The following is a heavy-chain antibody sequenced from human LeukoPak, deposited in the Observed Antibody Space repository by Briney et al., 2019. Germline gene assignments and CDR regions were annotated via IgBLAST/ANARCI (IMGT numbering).Heavy chain of an antibody. CDR2: IYHNGDT. J-gene: IGHJ4*02. CDR1: GGSFSGLY. CDR3: ARDGYGPTDF. Sequence: NPSETLSLTCTVSGGSFSGLYWSWIRQTPGKGLEWIGYIYHNGDTRYNPSLKSRVTMSVDTSKNQFSLKLNSVTPADTAVYYCARDGYGPTDFWGKGSLVTVSS. V-gene: IGHV4-59*11. D-gene: IGHD3-10*01.